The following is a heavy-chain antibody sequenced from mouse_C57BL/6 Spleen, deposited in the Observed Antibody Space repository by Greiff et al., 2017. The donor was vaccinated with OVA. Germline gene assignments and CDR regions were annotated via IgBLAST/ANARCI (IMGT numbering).Heavy chain of an antibody. CDR3: ASRGITTVVGRDY. V-gene: IGHV1-55*01. CDR2: IYPGSGST. J-gene: IGHJ2*01. CDR1: GYTFTSYW. Sequence: QVHVKQPGAELVKPGASVKMSCKASGYTFTSYWITWVKQRPGQGLEWIGDIYPGSGSTNYNEKFKSKATLTVDTSSSTAYMQLSSLTSEDSAVYYCASRGITTVVGRDYWGQGTTLTVSS. D-gene: IGHD1-1*01.